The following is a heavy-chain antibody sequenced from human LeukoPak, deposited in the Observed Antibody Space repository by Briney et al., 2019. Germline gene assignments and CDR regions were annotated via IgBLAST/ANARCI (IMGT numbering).Heavy chain of an antibody. Sequence: SETLSLTCTVSGGSIISYYWSWIRQPPGKGLEWIGYIYYSGSTNYNPSLKSRVTISVDTSKNQFSLKLSSVTAADTAVYYCARQERWRPFDYWGQGTLVTVSS. V-gene: IGHV4-59*08. CDR1: GGSIISYY. CDR2: IYYSGST. CDR3: ARQERWRPFDY. J-gene: IGHJ4*02. D-gene: IGHD5-24*01.